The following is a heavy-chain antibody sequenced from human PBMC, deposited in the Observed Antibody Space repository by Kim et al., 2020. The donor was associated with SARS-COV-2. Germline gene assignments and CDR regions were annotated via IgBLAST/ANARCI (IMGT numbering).Heavy chain of an antibody. Sequence: ASVKVSCKASGYTFTSYGISWVRQAPGQGLEWMGWISAYNGNTNYAPKLQGRVTMTTDTSTRTAYMELRSLRSDDTAVYYCARVSYDSSGYYYGYNWFDPWGQGTLVTVSS. V-gene: IGHV1-18*04. D-gene: IGHD3-22*01. CDR3: ARVSYDSSGYYYGYNWFDP. J-gene: IGHJ5*02. CDR2: ISAYNGNT. CDR1: GYTFTSYG.